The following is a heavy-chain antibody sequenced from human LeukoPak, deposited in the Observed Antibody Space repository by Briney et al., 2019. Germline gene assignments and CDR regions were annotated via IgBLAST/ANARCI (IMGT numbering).Heavy chain of an antibody. CDR3: VKDGGHTALDP. J-gene: IGHJ5*02. Sequence: SETLSLTCTVSGVSIGSTHYYWGWLRQPAGKGLEWIGRVYFSGSTNYNPSLKGRVTISVDTSKNQFSLSLMSVTAADTAVYYCVKDGGHTALDPWGQGTQVTVSS. D-gene: IGHD3-16*01. CDR1: GVSIGSTHYY. CDR2: VYFSGST. V-gene: IGHV4-61*02.